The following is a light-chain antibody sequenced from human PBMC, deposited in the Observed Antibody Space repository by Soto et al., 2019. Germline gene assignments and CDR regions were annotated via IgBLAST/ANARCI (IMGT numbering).Light chain of an antibody. J-gene: IGLJ1*01. CDR1: SSDVGGYGY. V-gene: IGLV2-14*01. CDR3: SSYTSGSTYV. Sequence: QSALTQPASVSGSPGQSITISCTGTSSDVGGYGYVSWYQQYPGKAPKLMIYEVSNRPSGVSNRFSGSKSGNTASLTISGLQAEDEADYYCSSYTSGSTYVFGTGTKVTVL. CDR2: EVS.